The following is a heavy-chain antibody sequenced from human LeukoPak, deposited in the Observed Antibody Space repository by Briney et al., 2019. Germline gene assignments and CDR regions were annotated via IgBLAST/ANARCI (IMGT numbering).Heavy chain of an antibody. V-gene: IGHV3-30*04. Sequence: GGSLRLSCAVSGFRVTNHALHWVRQAPGKGLAWVSFIRYDGSKKHYADSVRGRFTISRDNSENTLYLQMNNLRPEDSAIYYCASQKRELDYWGQGTRVTVSS. CDR3: ASQKRELDY. J-gene: IGHJ4*02. D-gene: IGHD1-1*01. CDR1: GFRVTNHA. CDR2: IRYDGSKK.